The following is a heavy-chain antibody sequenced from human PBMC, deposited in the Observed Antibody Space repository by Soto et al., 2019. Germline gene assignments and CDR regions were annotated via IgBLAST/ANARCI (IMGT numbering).Heavy chain of an antibody. V-gene: IGHV1-69*12. CDR2: ILPVFGTT. CDR3: ASVYWEVQIDSPYKYLGLDV. D-gene: IGHD1-26*01. CDR1: GVTLNTYA. Sequence: QVQLVQSGAEVKMRGSSVKVSCRAFGVTLNTYAISWVRQAPGQGLEWMGDILPVFGTTTTAETFEGRLTMSADESTTTAYMELSSLRSEDTAVYYCASVYWEVQIDSPYKYLGLDVWGQGTTVTVSS. J-gene: IGHJ6*01.